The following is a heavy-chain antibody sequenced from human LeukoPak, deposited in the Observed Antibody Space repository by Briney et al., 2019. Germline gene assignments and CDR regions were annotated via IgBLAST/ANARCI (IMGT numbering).Heavy chain of an antibody. J-gene: IGHJ4*02. CDR1: GGSISSYY. Sequence: SETLSLTCTVSGGSISSYYWSWIRQPPGKGLEWIGYIYYSGSTNYNPSLQSRVTISIDTSRKQFSLKLSSVTAADTAAYYCVSQKASSGWYFDYWGQGTLVTVSS. V-gene: IGHV4-59*08. CDR2: IYYSGST. D-gene: IGHD6-19*01. CDR3: VSQKASSGWYFDY.